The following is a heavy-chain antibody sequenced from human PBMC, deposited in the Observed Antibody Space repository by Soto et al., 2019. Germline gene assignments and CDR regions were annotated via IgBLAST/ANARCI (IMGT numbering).Heavy chain of an antibody. CDR3: ARSPYYYESSGYVFDY. D-gene: IGHD3-22*01. J-gene: IGHJ4*02. Sequence: QVQLQESGPGLVKPSQILSLTCTVSGGSISSGDYYWSWIRQPPGKGLEWIGYIYYSGSTYYNPSLKSRVTISVDTSKNQFCLKLSSVTAADTAVYYCARSPYYYESSGYVFDYWGQGTLVTVSS. CDR2: IYYSGST. V-gene: IGHV4-30-4*01. CDR1: GGSISSGDYY.